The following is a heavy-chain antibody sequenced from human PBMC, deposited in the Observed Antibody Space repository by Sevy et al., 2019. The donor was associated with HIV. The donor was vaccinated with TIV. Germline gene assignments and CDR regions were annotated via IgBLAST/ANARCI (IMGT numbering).Heavy chain of an antibody. CDR3: ARGTGGAMVRGDPTRYYYMDV. D-gene: IGHD3-10*01. Sequence: SETLSLTCAVYGGSFSGYYWSWIRQPPGKGLEWIGEINHSGSTNYNPSLKSRVTISVDTSKNQFSLKLSAVTAADTAVYYCARGTGGAMVRGDPTRYYYMDVWGKGTTVTVSS. CDR2: INHSGST. CDR1: GGSFSGYY. J-gene: IGHJ6*03. V-gene: IGHV4-34*01.